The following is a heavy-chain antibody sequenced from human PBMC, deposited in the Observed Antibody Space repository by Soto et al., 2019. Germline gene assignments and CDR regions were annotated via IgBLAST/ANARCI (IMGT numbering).Heavy chain of an antibody. D-gene: IGHD5-18*01. J-gene: IGHJ4*02. V-gene: IGHV1-18*04. Sequence: AAGMICCKASGYPFTSYGISWVRQAPGQGLEWMGWISAYNGNTNYAQKLQGRVTMTTDTSTSTAYMELRSLRSDDTAVYYCARARAMVILDYWGQVPLVTVSS. CDR3: ARARAMVILDY. CDR2: ISAYNGNT. CDR1: GYPFTSYG.